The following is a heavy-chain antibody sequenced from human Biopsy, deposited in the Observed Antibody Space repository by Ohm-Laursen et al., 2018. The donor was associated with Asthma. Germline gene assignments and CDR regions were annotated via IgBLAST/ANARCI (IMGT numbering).Heavy chain of an antibody. J-gene: IGHJ6*02. CDR1: SGSGGYMRSGNYY. D-gene: IGHD6-13*01. V-gene: IGHV4-39*01. CDR2: IYYSGTT. Sequence: SETLSLTCSLSSGSGGYMRSGNYYWGWTRQPPGKGLEWIGSIYYSGTTYYNPSLESRVTVSADTPKNQFSLKLTSVTAADTAVYYCVRGSSSWHHGPFHYYYGLDVWGQGTTATVSS. CDR3: VRGSSSWHHGPFHYYYGLDV.